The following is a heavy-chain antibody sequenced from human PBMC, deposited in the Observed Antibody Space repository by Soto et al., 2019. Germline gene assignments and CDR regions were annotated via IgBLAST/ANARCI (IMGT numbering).Heavy chain of an antibody. V-gene: IGHV4-39*01. D-gene: IGHD5-12*01. CDR1: GGSISSSSYY. CDR2: IYYSGST. CDR3: ARQVEMATITRVEPFRTYYNYYYMDV. J-gene: IGHJ6*03. Sequence: PSETLSLTCTVSGGSISSSSYYWGWIRQPPGKGLEWIWSIYYSGSTYYNPSLKSRVTISVDTSKNQFSLKLSSVTAADTAVYYCARQVEMATITRVEPFRTYYNYYYMDVWGKGTTVTVSS.